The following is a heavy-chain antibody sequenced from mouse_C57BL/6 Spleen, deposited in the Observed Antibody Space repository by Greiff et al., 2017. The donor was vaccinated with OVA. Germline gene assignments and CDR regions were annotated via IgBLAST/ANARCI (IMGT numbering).Heavy chain of an antibody. Sequence: EVQLQQSGAELVRPGASVKLSCTASGFNIQDYYMHWVKQRPEQGLEWIGRIDPEDGDTEYAPKFQGKATMTADTSSNTAYLQLSSLTSEDTAVYYCTTDYYGSSPSWFAYWGQGTLVTVSA. V-gene: IGHV14-1*01. CDR2: IDPEDGDT. CDR3: TTDYYGSSPSWFAY. CDR1: GFNIQDYY. J-gene: IGHJ3*01. D-gene: IGHD1-1*01.